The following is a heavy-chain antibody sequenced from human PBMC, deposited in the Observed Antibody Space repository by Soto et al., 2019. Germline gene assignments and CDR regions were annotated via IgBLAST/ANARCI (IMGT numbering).Heavy chain of an antibody. D-gene: IGHD1-26*01. V-gene: IGHV3-30-3*01. CDR3: ARDGKPYYYYYGMDV. CDR2: ISYDGSNK. Sequence: GGSLRLSCAASGFTFSSYAMHWVRQAPGKGLEWVAVISYDGSNKYYADSVKGRFTISRDNSKNTLYLQMNSLRAENTAVYCCARDGKPYYYYYGMDVWGQGTTVTVSS. J-gene: IGHJ6*02. CDR1: GFTFSSYA.